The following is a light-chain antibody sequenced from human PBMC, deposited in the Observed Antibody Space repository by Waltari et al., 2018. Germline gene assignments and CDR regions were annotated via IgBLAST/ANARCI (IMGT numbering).Light chain of an antibody. CDR1: TRDSGSYDA. CDR3: CAYRRGPNFL. CDR2: RVN. V-gene: IGLV2-18*02. J-gene: IGLJ2*01. Sequence: ALTQPPSVSKSLGQWVTLSCPGPTRDSGSYDAVSWYQKHPVTVTRLLIDRVNMRPSGVASRFSGSKSGNTASLTISGLRAEDEADYYCCAYRRGPNFLFGGGTRLTVL.